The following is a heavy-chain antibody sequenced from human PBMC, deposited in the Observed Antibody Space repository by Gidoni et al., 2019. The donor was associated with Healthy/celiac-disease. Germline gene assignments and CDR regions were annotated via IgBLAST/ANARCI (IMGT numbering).Heavy chain of an antibody. CDR2: IYYSGST. V-gene: IGHV4-59*01. D-gene: IGHD6-19*01. Sequence: QVQLPESGPGLVKPSETLSLTCTVSGGSISSYYWSWIRQPPGKGLEWIGYIYYSGSTNYNPSLKSRVTISVDTSKNQFSLKLSSVTAADTAVYYCARRRGGWYSAPYDYWGQGTLVTVSS. CDR1: GGSISSYY. CDR3: ARRRGGWYSAPYDY. J-gene: IGHJ4*02.